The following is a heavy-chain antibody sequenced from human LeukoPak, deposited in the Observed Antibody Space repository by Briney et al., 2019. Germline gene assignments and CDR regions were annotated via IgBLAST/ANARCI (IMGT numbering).Heavy chain of an antibody. V-gene: IGHV4-59*08. CDR2: IYCSGSI. D-gene: IGHD6-13*01. J-gene: IGHJ5*02. Sequence: SETLSLTCTVSGVSISSYYSSWIRQPPGKGLEWIGYIYCSGSINYNPSLKSRVTISVDTSKNQFSLKLSSVTAADTAVYYCARHHIAAALNWFDPWGQGTLVTVSS. CDR1: GVSISSYY. CDR3: ARHHIAAALNWFDP.